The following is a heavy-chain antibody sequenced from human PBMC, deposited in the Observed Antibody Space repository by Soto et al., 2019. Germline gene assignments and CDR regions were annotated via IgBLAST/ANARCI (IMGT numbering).Heavy chain of an antibody. V-gene: IGHV1-2*02. D-gene: IGHD2-2*01. J-gene: IGHJ4*02. CDR3: ASVSARTVGVYAGLDF. CDR1: GYSLTDYY. CDR2: INPTTGGT. Sequence: ASVKVSCKASGYSLTDYYLHWVRQAPGQGLEWMGWINPTTGGTTYAQKFEDRVTMTRDRSANTAYMELRSLRSDDTAPYFCASVSARTVGVYAGLDFWGQGTMVTVSS.